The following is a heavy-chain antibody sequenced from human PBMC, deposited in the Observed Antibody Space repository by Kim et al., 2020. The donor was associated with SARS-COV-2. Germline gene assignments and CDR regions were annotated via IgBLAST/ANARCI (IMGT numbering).Heavy chain of an antibody. Sequence: ADTGKGRFTISRANSKNTLYLQMNSLRAENTAVYYCAKGGIGWLQQQSDYWGQGTLVTVSS. D-gene: IGHD5-12*01. J-gene: IGHJ4*02. V-gene: IGHV3-23*01. CDR3: AKGGIGWLQQQSDY.